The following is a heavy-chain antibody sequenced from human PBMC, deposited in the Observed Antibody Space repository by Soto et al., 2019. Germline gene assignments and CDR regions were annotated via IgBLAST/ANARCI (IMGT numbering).Heavy chain of an antibody. CDR2: IIPIFGTA. V-gene: IGHV1-69*13. D-gene: IGHD3-22*01. CDR1: GGTFSSYA. Sequence: SVKVSCKASGGTFSSYAISWVRQAPGQGLEWMGGIIPIFGTANYAQKFQGRVTITADESTSTAYMELSSLRSEDTAVYYCARTPDYYDSSGYYYGYYYYYGMDVWGQGTTVTVSS. CDR3: ARTPDYYDSSGYYYGYYYYYGMDV. J-gene: IGHJ6*02.